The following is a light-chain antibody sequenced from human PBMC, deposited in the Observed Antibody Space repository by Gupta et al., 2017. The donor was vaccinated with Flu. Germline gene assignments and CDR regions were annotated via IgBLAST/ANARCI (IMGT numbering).Light chain of an antibody. CDR1: QSVSSN. CDR2: GAS. J-gene: IGKJ4*01. V-gene: IGKV3-15*01. CDR3: QQYNNWPLT. Sequence: GERATLSCRASQSVSSNLAWYQQKPGQAPRLLIYGASTRATGIPSRFSGSGSGTEFTLTISSLQSEDFAVYYCQQYNNWPLTFGGGTKVEIK.